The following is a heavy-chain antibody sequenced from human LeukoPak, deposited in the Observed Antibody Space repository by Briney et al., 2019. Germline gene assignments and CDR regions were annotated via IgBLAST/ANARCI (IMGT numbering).Heavy chain of an antibody. CDR1: GYSFTSYW. J-gene: IGHJ5*02. D-gene: IGHD2-15*01. Sequence: GESLKISCTASGYSFTSYWISWVRQMPGKGLEWMGRASPSDSETYYSPAFRGHVTMSVDKSISIAYLHWSSLRASDTAIYYCARVVCSGDTCYPRNWLDPWGQGTLVTVSS. CDR3: ARVVCSGDTCYPRNWLDP. V-gene: IGHV5-10-1*01. CDR2: ASPSDSET.